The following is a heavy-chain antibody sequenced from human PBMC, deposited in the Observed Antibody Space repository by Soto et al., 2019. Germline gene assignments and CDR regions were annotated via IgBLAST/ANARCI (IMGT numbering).Heavy chain of an antibody. CDR1: GFTFTRYS. J-gene: IGHJ4*02. CDR3: ARESEDLTTNFDY. CDR2: ISSTTNYI. Sequence: EVQLVESGGGLVKPGGSLRLSCAASGFTFTRYSMNWVRQAPGKGLEWVSSISSTTNYIYYGDSMKGRFTISRDNAKNSLDLEMHSLRAEDTSLYYCARESEDLTTNFDYWGQGPLVTVSS. V-gene: IGHV3-21*06.